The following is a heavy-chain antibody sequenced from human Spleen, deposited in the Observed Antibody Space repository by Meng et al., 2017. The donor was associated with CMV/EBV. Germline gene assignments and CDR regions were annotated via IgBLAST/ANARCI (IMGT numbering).Heavy chain of an antibody. D-gene: IGHD3-10*01. CDR3: ARGGRYSYGSGIHFDY. Sequence: GSLRLSCTVSGGSVSSGSYYWSWIRQPPGKGLEWIGYIYYSGSTSYNPSLKSRVTISVDTSKNQFSLKLSSVTAADTAVYYCARGGRYSYGSGIHFDYWGQGTLVTVSS. V-gene: IGHV4-61*01. J-gene: IGHJ4*02. CDR2: IYYSGST. CDR1: GGSVSSGSYY.